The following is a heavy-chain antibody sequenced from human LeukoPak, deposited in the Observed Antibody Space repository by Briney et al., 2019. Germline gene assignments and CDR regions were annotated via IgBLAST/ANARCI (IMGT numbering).Heavy chain of an antibody. CDR1: GFTFSDYY. CDR2: ISSSSNYA. Sequence: GGSLRLSCAASGFTFSDYYMGWIRQAPGKGLECVSYISSSSNYANYADSVEGRFTISRDNAKKSLYLQMNSLRAEDTAVYYCARERASSFDSWGQGTLVTVSS. V-gene: IGHV3-11*05. D-gene: IGHD6-19*01. J-gene: IGHJ4*02. CDR3: ARERASSFDS.